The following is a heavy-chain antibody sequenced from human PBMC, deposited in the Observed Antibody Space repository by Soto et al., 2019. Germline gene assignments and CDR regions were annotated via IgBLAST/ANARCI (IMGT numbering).Heavy chain of an antibody. D-gene: IGHD3-3*01. CDR3: AGAPPNDTGADDALDS. V-gene: IGHV1-69*12. CDR2: IIPIVDAT. CDR1: GGTFSRHA. J-gene: IGHJ3*01. Sequence: QVQLVQSGTEVKKPGSSVKVSCKASGGTFSRHAVSWVRQAPGQGLEWMGAIIPIVDATNDAQKFQARVTITADESASTGIMELSSLRSEDTAIDFSAGAPPNDTGADDALDSWRQRTMVIVSS.